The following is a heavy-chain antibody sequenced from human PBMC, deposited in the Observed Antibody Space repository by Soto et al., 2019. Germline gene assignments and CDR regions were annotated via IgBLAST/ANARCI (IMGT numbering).Heavy chain of an antibody. D-gene: IGHD4-17*01. J-gene: IGHJ4*02. CDR2: IYWDDDK. Sequence: QITLKESGTTLVKPTQTLTLTCSFSGFTLSTSGVGVGCIRQPPGKALEWLSLIYWDDDKWYSPSLKSSLTHTKDTSKNHVVLTMTNMDPVDTATYYCAHYLTTWDYFDYWGQGTLVTVSS. CDR1: GFTLSTSGVG. V-gene: IGHV2-5*02. CDR3: AHYLTTWDYFDY.